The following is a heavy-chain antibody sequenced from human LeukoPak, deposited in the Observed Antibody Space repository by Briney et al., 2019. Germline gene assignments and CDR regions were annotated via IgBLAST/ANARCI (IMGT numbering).Heavy chain of an antibody. CDR1: GGSFSGYY. J-gene: IGHJ3*02. D-gene: IGHD6-13*01. CDR2: IYHSGST. V-gene: IGHV4-34*01. Sequence: SETLSLTCGVYGGSFSGYYWGWIRQPPGKGLEWIGTIYHSGSTYYNPSLKSRVTISVDTSKNQFSLKLSSVTAADTAVYFCAKAQQLDAFDIWGQGTMVTVSS. CDR3: AKAQQLDAFDI.